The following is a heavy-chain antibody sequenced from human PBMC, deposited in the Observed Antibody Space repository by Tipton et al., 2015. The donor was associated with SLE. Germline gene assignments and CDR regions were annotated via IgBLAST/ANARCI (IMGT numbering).Heavy chain of an antibody. V-gene: IGHV4-59*11. CDR1: GGSISSHY. CDR3: ARSYSSRWYVWFDP. Sequence: LRLSCTVSGGSISSHYWSWIRQPPGKGLEWIGYIYYSGSTNYNPSLKSRVTISVDTSKNQFSLKLSSVTAADAAVYYCARSYSSRWYVWFDPWGQGTLVTVSS. CDR2: IYYSGST. D-gene: IGHD6-13*01. J-gene: IGHJ5*02.